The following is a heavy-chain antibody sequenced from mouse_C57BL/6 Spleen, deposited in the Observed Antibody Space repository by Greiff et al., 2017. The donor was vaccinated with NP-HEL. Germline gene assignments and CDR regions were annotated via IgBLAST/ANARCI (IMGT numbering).Heavy chain of an antibody. CDR3: ARENYSSRFAY. Sequence: EVHLVESGGGLVKPGGSLKLSCAASGFTFSSYAMSWVRQTPEKRLEWVATISDGGSYTYYPDNVKGRFTISRDNAKNNLYLQMSHLKSEDTAMYYCARENYSSRFAYWGQGTLVTVSA. D-gene: IGHD2-12*01. J-gene: IGHJ3*01. CDR2: ISDGGSYT. V-gene: IGHV5-4*01. CDR1: GFTFSSYA.